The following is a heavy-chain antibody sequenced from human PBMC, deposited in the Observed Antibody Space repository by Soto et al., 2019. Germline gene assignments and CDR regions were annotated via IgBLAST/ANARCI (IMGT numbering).Heavy chain of an antibody. CDR2: GARGGCT. CDR3: RKDYGASSGIMAMDV. J-gene: IGHJ6*02. D-gene: IGHD6-6*01. CDR1: GFTCSSYA. V-gene: IGHV3-23*01. Sequence: PGGSRRLSGQASGFTCSSYAMHWVRQAPGIGARGGCTLYADSVKGGFTISRDDCKNTLYLQMSSLRVEDPASYYCRKDYGASSGIMAMDVWGQGSTVTVSS.